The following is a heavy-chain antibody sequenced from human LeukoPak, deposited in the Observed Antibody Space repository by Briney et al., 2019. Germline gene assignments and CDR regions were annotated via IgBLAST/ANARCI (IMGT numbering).Heavy chain of an antibody. V-gene: IGHV3-21*01. J-gene: IGHJ4*01. CDR3: LRGDVRDY. Sequence: PGESLGLSCAASGFIFSTYTMNWVRQAPGKGLEWVSSISSTSSSTHYADSAKGRSTISRDNAKNSLYLQMNSLRAEDAAVYYCLRGDVRDYWGHGTLVTVSS. CDR2: ISSTSSST. D-gene: IGHD2-21*01. CDR1: GFIFSTYT.